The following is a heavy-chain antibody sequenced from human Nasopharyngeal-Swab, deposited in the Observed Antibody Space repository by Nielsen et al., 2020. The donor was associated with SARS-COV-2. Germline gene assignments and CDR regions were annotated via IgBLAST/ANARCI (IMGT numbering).Heavy chain of an antibody. Sequence: GESLKISCAASGFTFSNAWMSWVRQAPGKGLEWVGRIKSKTDGGTTDYAAPVKGRFTISRDDSENTLYLQMNSLKTEDTAVYYCTTRGVVYCGGDCYSPGAFDIWGQGTMVTVSS. V-gene: IGHV3-15*01. D-gene: IGHD2-21*02. CDR1: GFTFSNAW. CDR2: IKSKTDGGTT. J-gene: IGHJ3*02. CDR3: TTRGVVYCGGDCYSPGAFDI.